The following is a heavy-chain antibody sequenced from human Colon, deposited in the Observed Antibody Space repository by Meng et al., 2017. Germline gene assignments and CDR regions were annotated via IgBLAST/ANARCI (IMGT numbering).Heavy chain of an antibody. CDR1: GGSITSSDW. D-gene: IGHD6-19*01. CDR2: TYQNGRP. CDR3: AREVVVAGTRNWLDP. J-gene: IGHJ5*02. V-gene: IGHV4-4*02. Sequence: QGPLQESGPGLVKPSGTLSLTCTGSGGSITSSDWWSWVRQTPGKGLEWIGETYQNGRPNYNPSLKSRVTISVDKSKNQFSLNMTSVTAADTAVYYCAREVVVAGTRNWLDPWGQGILVTVSS.